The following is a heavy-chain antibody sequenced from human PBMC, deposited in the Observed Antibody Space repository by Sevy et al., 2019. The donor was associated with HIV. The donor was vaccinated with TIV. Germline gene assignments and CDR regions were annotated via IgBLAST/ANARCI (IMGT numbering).Heavy chain of an antibody. J-gene: IGHJ4*02. CDR1: GYTFTSYG. V-gene: IGHV1-18*04. D-gene: IGHD3-16*01. CDR3: ARVGYDYVWGSYQATVGDY. Sequence: ASVKVSCKASGYTFTSYGISWVRQAPGQGLEGMGWISAYNGNTNYAQKLQGRVTMTTDTSTSTAYMELRSLRSDDTAVYYCARVGYDYVWGSYQATVGDYWGQGTLVTVSS. CDR2: ISAYNGNT.